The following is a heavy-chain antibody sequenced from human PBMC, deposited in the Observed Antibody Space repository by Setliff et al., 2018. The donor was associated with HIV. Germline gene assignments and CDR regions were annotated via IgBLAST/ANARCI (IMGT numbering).Heavy chain of an antibody. CDR2: IYTSGST. V-gene: IGHV4-4*08. D-gene: IGHD3-10*01. J-gene: IGHJ4*02. CDR1: GGSINSYY. CDR3: ARDRGIYNTAKGLDY. Sequence: PSETLSLTCTVSGGSINSYYWNWIRQPPGKGLEWIGYIYTSGSTNYNPSLRRRVTMSVDTSKNQFSLNLNSVTAADTAVYYCARDRGIYNTAKGLDYWGQGTLVTVSS.